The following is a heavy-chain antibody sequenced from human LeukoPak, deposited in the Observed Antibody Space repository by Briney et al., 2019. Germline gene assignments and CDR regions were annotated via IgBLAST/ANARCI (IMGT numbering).Heavy chain of an antibody. V-gene: IGHV1-2*02. CDR2: INPNSGGT. CDR1: DYTFTSYS. Sequence: ASVKVSCKASDYTFTSYSISWVRQAPGQGLEWMGWINPNSGGTNYAQKFQGRATMTRDTSISTAYMELSRLRSDDTAVYYCARVRGYCSGGSCFYFDYWGQGTLVTVSS. J-gene: IGHJ4*02. CDR3: ARVRGYCSGGSCFYFDY. D-gene: IGHD2-15*01.